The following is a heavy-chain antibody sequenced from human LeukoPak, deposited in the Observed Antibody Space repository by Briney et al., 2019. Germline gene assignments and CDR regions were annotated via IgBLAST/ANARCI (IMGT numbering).Heavy chain of an antibody. CDR1: GFTFSSYA. D-gene: IGHD3-22*01. CDR3: ARGLTKDYYDSSGYYQSHDAFDI. J-gene: IGHJ3*02. Sequence: GGSLRLSCAASGFTFSSYAMSWVRQAPGKGLEWVSAISGSGGSTYYADSVKGQFTISRDNAKNSLYLQMNSLRAEDTAVYYCARGLTKDYYDSSGYYQSHDAFDIWGQGTMVTVSS. CDR2: ISGSGGST. V-gene: IGHV3-23*01.